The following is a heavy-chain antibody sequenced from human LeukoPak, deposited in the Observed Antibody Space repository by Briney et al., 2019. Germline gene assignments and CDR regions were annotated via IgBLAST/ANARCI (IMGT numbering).Heavy chain of an antibody. Sequence: PAETLSLTCTGSGGSISSYYWSWIRQPAGKGLEWIGRIYTSGSTNYNPSLKSRVTMSVDTYKNQFSLKLSSVTAADTAVYYCARFRLDAFDIWGQGTMVTVSS. CDR1: GGSISSYY. J-gene: IGHJ3*02. D-gene: IGHD5-12*01. V-gene: IGHV4-4*07. CDR2: IYTSGST. CDR3: ARFRLDAFDI.